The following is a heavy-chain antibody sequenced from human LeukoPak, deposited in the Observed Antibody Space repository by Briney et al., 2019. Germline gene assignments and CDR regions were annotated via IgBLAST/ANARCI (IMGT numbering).Heavy chain of an antibody. CDR1: GGSISTYY. D-gene: IGHD3-10*01. CDR3: ARYGSGAYALDV. J-gene: IGHJ3*01. CDR2: IHYSGTT. V-gene: IGHV4-59*08. Sequence: SETLSLTCTVSGGSISTYYWSWIRQPPGKGLEWVAHIHYSGTTKYNPSLQSRVTMSVDTSKNQFSLKLSSVTAADTAMYYCARYGSGAYALDVWGQGTMVTVSS.